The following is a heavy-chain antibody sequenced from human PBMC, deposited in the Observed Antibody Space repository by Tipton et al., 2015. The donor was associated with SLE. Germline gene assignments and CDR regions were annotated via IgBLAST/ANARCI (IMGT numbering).Heavy chain of an antibody. D-gene: IGHD5-18*01. V-gene: IGHV1-8*01. J-gene: IGHJ4*02. CDR3: ARAVDTAMVTFDY. CDR2: MNPNSGNT. Sequence: QSGPEVKKPGASVKVSCKASGYTLTSYDINWVRQATGQGLEWMGWMNPNSGNTGYAQKFQGRVTMTRNTSISTAYMELSSLRSEDTAVYYCARAVDTAMVTFDYWGQGTLVTVSS. CDR1: GYTLTSYD.